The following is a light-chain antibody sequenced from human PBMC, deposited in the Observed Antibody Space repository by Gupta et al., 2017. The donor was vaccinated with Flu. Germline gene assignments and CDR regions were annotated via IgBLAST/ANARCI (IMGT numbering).Light chain of an antibody. J-gene: IGKJ1*01. CDR1: QSISSTY. CDR2: GAS. V-gene: IGKV3-20*01. Sequence: EIVLTQSPGTLSLSPGERATLSCRASQSISSTYLAWHQQKPGQAPRLLIYGASSRATGVPDRFSGSGSGTDFTLTISRLEPEDFGVYYCQQYGNSPWTFGQGTKVEIK. CDR3: QQYGNSPWT.